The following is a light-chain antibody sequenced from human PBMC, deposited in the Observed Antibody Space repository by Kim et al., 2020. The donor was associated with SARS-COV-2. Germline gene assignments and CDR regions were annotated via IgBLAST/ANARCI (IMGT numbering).Light chain of an antibody. CDR3: CSYAGSYTWV. J-gene: IGLJ3*02. Sequence: GQSVTISCTGTNSDVGGYDSVSWYQQHPGKAPKLVIFDVNKGPSGVTDRFYGSKSGTTASLTISRLQAEDEGDYFCCSYAGSYTWVFGGGTQLTVL. CDR1: NSDVGGYDS. V-gene: IGLV2-11*03. CDR2: DVN.